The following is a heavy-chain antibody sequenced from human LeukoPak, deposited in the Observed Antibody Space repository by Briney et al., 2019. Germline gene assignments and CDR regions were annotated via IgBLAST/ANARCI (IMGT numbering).Heavy chain of an antibody. J-gene: IGHJ4*02. Sequence: GGSLRLSCAASGFTFSSYAMSWVRQAPGKGLEWVSAISGSGGSTYYADSVKGRFTISRDNSKNTLYLQMNSLRAEDTAVYYCAKAVRSEAQLTRLFDYWGQGTLVTVSS. CDR1: GFTFSSYA. CDR2: ISGSGGST. V-gene: IGHV3-23*01. CDR3: AKAVRSEAQLTRLFDY. D-gene: IGHD6-13*01.